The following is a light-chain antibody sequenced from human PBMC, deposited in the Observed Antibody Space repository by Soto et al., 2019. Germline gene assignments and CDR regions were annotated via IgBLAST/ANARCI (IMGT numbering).Light chain of an antibody. CDR2: GA. Sequence: EIVLTQSPGTLSLSPGERATLSCRASLSVRSSYLAWCQQRPGQPPRLLMDGATRATGIPDRFSGSGSGTDFTLTISRLEPEDFAVYYCHHYGSSPYTFGLGTRLEIK. V-gene: IGKV3-20*01. J-gene: IGKJ5*01. CDR1: LSVRSSY. CDR3: HHYGSSPYT.